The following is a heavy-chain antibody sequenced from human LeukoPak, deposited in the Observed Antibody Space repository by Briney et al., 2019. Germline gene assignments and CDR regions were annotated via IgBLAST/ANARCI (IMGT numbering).Heavy chain of an antibody. CDR1: DYSISSGYY. D-gene: IGHD6-19*01. CDR2: IYYSGST. V-gene: IGHV4-38-2*02. CDR3: ARRAVPENYFDY. J-gene: IGHJ4*02. Sequence: ASETLSLTCTVSDYSISSGYYWGWIRQPPGKGLEWIGYIYYSGSTTYNPSLKSRVTISVDTSKNQFSLNLYSVTAADAAVYYCARRAVPENYFDYWGQGTLVTVSS.